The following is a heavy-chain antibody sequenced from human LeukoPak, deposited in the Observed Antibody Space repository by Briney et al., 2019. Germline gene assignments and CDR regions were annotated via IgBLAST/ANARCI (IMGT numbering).Heavy chain of an antibody. J-gene: IGHJ4*02. Sequence: GGSLRLSCTASGFTFSSYAMSWVRQAPGKGLEWVSTVTVSGGGTYYGDSVKGRFTISRDNSKNTLYLQMNSLRAEDTAVYYCAGSDSSAWHRFDYWGQGTLVTVSS. CDR3: AGSDSSAWHRFDY. V-gene: IGHV3-23*01. D-gene: IGHD6-19*01. CDR1: GFTFSSYA. CDR2: VTVSGGGT.